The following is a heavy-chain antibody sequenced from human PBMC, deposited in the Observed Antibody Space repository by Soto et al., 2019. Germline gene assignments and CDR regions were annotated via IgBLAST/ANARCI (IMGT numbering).Heavy chain of an antibody. D-gene: IGHD3-9*01. CDR1: GGSISSGDYF. CDR2: ISSIGST. CDR3: ARGLVIRPYYYHGMDV. Sequence: SETLSLTCTVSGGSISSGDYFWSWIRQSPGKGLEWIGYISSIGSTYYNPSLKSRVSVSRDTSKNQFSLKLSSVTTTDTAVYYCARGLVIRPYYYHGMDVWGQGTTVTVS. V-gene: IGHV4-30-4*01. J-gene: IGHJ6*02.